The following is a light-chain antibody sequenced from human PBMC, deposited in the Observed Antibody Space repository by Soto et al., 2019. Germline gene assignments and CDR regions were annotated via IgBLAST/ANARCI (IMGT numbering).Light chain of an antibody. J-gene: IGKJ1*01. CDR2: KAS. CDR3: QQYNSYPWT. Sequence: DIQMTQSPSTLSASVGDRVTITCRASQSISSWLAWYQQKPGKAPNLLIYKASSLESGVPSRFSGSACGTEFTLTISSLQPDDFATYYCQQYNSYPWTFGQGTKVEIK. CDR1: QSISSW. V-gene: IGKV1-5*03.